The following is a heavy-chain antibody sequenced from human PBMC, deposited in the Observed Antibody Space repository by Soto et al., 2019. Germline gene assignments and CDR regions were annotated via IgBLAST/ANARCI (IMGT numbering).Heavy chain of an antibody. V-gene: IGHV5-51*01. J-gene: IGHJ1*01. D-gene: IGHD6-13*01. CDR3: ARTTWKLVDPSYFDY. CDR2: IYPGDFDT. Sequence: PGESLKISCKGSGYSFATYWIGWVRQMPGKGLEWMGIIYPGDFDTRYSPSFQGQVTISVDKSISTAYLQWSSLKASDTAMYYCARTTWKLVDPSYFDYWGQGTPVPVSS. CDR1: GYSFATYW.